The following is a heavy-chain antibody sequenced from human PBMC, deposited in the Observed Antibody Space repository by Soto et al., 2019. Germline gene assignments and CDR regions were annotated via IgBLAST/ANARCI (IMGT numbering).Heavy chain of an antibody. Sequence: QVQLVESGGGVVQPGRSLRLSCAASGFTFSSYAIHWVRQAPGKGLEWVAVISYDGSNKYYADSVKGRFTISRDNSKNPLYLQMNSLRAEDTAVYYCARVYSVVVVAVDYYGMDVWGQGTTVTVSS. CDR2: ISYDGSNK. CDR1: GFTFSSYA. CDR3: ARVYSVVVVAVDYYGMDV. D-gene: IGHD2-15*01. V-gene: IGHV3-30-3*01. J-gene: IGHJ6*02.